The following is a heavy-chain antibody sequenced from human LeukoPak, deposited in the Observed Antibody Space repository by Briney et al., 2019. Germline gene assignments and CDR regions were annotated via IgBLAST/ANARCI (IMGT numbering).Heavy chain of an antibody. CDR3: AKGGESGSFDY. CDR1: GFTFSSYG. J-gene: IGHJ4*02. D-gene: IGHD3-3*01. V-gene: IGHV3-30*18. CDR2: IWYGGDNK. Sequence: QPGRSLRLSCAASGFTFSSYGMHWVRQAPGKGLEWVAVIWYGGDNKYYADSVKGRFNISRDNSKNTLYLQMNSLRAEDTAVYYCAKGGESGSFDYWGQGTLVTVSS.